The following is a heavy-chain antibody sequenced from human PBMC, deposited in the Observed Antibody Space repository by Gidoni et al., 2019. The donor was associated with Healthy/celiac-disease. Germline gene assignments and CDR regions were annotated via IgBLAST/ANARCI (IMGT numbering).Heavy chain of an antibody. J-gene: IGHJ4*02. CDR2: ISYDGSNK. Sequence: TFSSYAMHWVRQAPGKGLEGVAVISYDGSNKYSADSVKGRFTISRDNSKNTLYLQMNSLRDEETDVYYCARERADIVVVVAATGFDYWGQGTLVTVSS. CDR3: ARERADIVVVVAATGFDY. V-gene: IGHV3-30-3*01. D-gene: IGHD2-15*01. CDR1: TFSSYA.